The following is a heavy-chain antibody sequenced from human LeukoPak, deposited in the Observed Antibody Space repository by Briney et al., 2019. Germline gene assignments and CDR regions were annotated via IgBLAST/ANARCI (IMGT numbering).Heavy chain of an antibody. CDR3: AKDGDCSSTSCYPGYFDY. CDR1: GFTFSSYG. V-gene: IGHV3-30*02. J-gene: IGHJ4*02. Sequence: GGSLRLSCAESGFTFSSYGMHWVRQAPGKGLEWVAFIRYDGSNKYYADSVKGRFTISRDNSKNTLYLQMNSLRAEDTAVYYCAKDGDCSSTSCYPGYFDYWGQGTLVTVSS. D-gene: IGHD2-2*01. CDR2: IRYDGSNK.